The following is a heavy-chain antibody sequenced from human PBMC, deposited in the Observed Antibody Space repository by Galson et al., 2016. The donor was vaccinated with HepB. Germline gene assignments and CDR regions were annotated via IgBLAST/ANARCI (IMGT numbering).Heavy chain of an antibody. CDR3: ARAPVLPATVGRYDY. D-gene: IGHD2-2*01. V-gene: IGHV3-74*01. CDR2: ISTDGSSA. Sequence: SLRLSCAASGFSLRSYWMHWVRQAPGKGLVWVSRISTDGSSATYADSVKGRFTISRDNAKNTLYLEMNSLTAEDTAVYYCARAPVLPATVGRYDYWGQGTLVTVSS. J-gene: IGHJ4*02. CDR1: GFSLRSYW.